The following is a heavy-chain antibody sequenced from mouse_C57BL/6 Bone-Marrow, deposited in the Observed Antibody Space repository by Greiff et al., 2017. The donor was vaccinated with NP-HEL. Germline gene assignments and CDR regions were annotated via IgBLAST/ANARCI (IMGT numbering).Heavy chain of an antibody. D-gene: IGHD1-1*01. CDR1: GFTFSSYA. Sequence: EVQGVESGGGLVKPGGSLKLSCAASGFTFSSYAMSWVRQTPEKRLEWVATISDGGSYTYYPDNVKGRFTISRDNAKNNLYLQMSHLKSEDTAMYYCARARGYYGPRPYWYFDVWGTGTTVTVSS. V-gene: IGHV5-4*01. J-gene: IGHJ1*03. CDR2: ISDGGSYT. CDR3: ARARGYYGPRPYWYFDV.